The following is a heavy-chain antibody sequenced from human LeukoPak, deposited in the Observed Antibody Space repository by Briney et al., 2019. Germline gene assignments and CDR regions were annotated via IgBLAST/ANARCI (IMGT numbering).Heavy chain of an antibody. V-gene: IGHV3-7*03. Sequence: PGGSLRLSCAASGFTFSSYWMSWVRQAPGKGLEWVANIKQDGSEKYYVDSVKGRFTISRDNAKNSLYLQMNSLRAEDTALYYCAKGDWPSPSLPDYWGQGTLVTVSS. CDR3: AKGDWPSPSLPDY. D-gene: IGHD3-9*01. CDR1: GFTFSSYW. CDR2: IKQDGSEK. J-gene: IGHJ4*02.